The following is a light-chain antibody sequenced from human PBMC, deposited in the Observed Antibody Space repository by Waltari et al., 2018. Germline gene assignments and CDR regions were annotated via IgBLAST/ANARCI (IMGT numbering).Light chain of an antibody. CDR2: DGN. V-gene: IGLV3-21*02. Sequence: SYVLTQPPSLSVAPGQTARITCGGNNIGDKRVHWDQKRPGQAPALVVYDGNARPSGIPERFSGSNSGNTATLTISRVEAGDEADYHCQVWDSSSDHWVFGGGTKLTVL. CDR3: QVWDSSSDHWV. CDR1: NIGDKR. J-gene: IGLJ3*02.